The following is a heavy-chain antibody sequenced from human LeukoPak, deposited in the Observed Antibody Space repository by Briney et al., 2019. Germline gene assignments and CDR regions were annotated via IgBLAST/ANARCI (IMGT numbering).Heavy chain of an antibody. CDR3: ARYRPTVDAFDS. D-gene: IGHD1-1*01. CDR2: MIPIFGTA. CDR1: GGTFSSYA. J-gene: IGHJ3*02. Sequence: GASVKVSCKASGGTFSSYAISWVRQAAGQGLEWMGGMIPIFGTANYAQKFQGRVTITTDESTATAYLELSSLRSEDTAVYYCARYRPTVDAFDSWGQRTMVTVSS. V-gene: IGHV1-69*05.